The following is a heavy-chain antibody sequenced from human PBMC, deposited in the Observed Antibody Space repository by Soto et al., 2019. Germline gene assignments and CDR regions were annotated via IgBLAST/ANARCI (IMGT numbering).Heavy chain of an antibody. J-gene: IGHJ4*02. CDR3: ASDTELPLDY. CDR2: INSDESVT. Sequence: EVQLVESGGGLVQPGGSLRLSCAASGFTLSRYWMHWVRQAPGKGLVWVSRINSDESVTTYADSVKGRFTISRDNAKNTLSLQMNSLRAEDTAVYYCASDTELPLDYWGQGTLVTVSS. CDR1: GFTLSRYW. V-gene: IGHV3-74*01. D-gene: IGHD3-10*01.